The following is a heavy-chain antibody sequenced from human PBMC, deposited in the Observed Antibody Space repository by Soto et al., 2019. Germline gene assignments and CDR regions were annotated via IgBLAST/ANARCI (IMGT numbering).Heavy chain of an antibody. J-gene: IGHJ3*02. CDR2: IIPIFGTA. D-gene: IGHD3-22*01. CDR3: ARHPLTHYYDGSGWASGPFEI. V-gene: IGHV1-69*13. Sequence: SSVKVSCKASGGTFSSYGISWVRKAPGQGLEWMGGIIPIFGTANYAQKFQARVTITADETTSTAYMELSSLRSEDTAVYYCARHPLTHYYDGSGWASGPFEIWRKRTMVT. CDR1: GGTFSSYG.